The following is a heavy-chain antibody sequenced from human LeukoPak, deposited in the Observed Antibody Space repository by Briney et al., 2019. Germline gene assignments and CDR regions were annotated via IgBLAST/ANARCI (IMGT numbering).Heavy chain of an antibody. CDR2: IYYSGST. V-gene: IGHV4-59*08. CDR3: AVPATEYSDAFDI. CDR1: GGSISSYY. J-gene: IGHJ3*02. D-gene: IGHD2-2*01. Sequence: SETLSLTCTVSGGSISSYYWSWIRQPPGKGLEWIGYIYYSGSTNYNPSLKSRVTISVDTSRNQFSLKLSSVTAADTAVYYCAVPATEYSDAFDIWGQGTMVTVSS.